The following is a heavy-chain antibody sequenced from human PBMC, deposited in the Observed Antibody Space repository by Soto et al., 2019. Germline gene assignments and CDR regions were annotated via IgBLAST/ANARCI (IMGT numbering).Heavy chain of an antibody. CDR2: IQQDGSEK. V-gene: IGHV3-7*03. Sequence: VQLVESGGGVVQPGRSLRLSCAASGFTFSSYAMHWVRQAPGKGLEWVANIQQDGSEKYYVDSVKGRFTISRDNAKNSLYLQMNSLRAEDTAVYYCARGGRIRASGWFDYWGQGTLVTVSS. D-gene: IGHD6-19*01. CDR3: ARGGRIRASGWFDY. J-gene: IGHJ4*02. CDR1: GFTFSSYA.